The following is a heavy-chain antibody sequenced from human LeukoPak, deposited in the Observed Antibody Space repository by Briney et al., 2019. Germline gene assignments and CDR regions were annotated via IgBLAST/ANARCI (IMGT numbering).Heavy chain of an antibody. V-gene: IGHV3-9*03. J-gene: IGHJ4*02. CDR3: AKDIATMVWGAVDY. Sequence: QPGGSLRLSCAASGFTFDDYAMHWVRQAPGKGLEWVSGISWNSGSIGYADSVKGRFTISRDNAKNSLYLQMNSLRAEDMALYYCAKDIATMVWGAVDYWGQGTLVTVSS. CDR2: ISWNSGSI. D-gene: IGHD3-10*01. CDR1: GFTFDDYA.